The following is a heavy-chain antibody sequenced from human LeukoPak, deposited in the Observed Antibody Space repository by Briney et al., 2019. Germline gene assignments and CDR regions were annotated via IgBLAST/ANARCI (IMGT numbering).Heavy chain of an antibody. Sequence: PSETLSLTCTVSGGSISSYYWSWIRQPPGKGLEGIGYIYYSWSTNYNPSLKSRVTISVDTSKNQFSLKLSSVTAADTAVYYCARLYSYGPYYFDYWGQGTLVTVSS. D-gene: IGHD5-18*01. CDR3: ARLYSYGPYYFDY. V-gene: IGHV4-59*01. CDR2: IYYSWST. CDR1: GGSISSYY. J-gene: IGHJ4*02.